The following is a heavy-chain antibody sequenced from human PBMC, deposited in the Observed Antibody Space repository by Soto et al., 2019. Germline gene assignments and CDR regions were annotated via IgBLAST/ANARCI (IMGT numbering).Heavy chain of an antibody. CDR3: ARGGGCCSSTSCYRNWFDP. V-gene: IGHV1-8*01. J-gene: IGHJ5*02. CDR1: RYTFTSYD. D-gene: IGHD2-2*02. Sequence: ASVKVSCKASRYTFTSYDINWVRQATGQGLEWMGWMNPNSGNTGYAQKFQGRVTMTRNTSISTAYMELSSLRSEDTAVYYCARGGGCCSSTSCYRNWFDPWGQGTLVTVSS. CDR2: MNPNSGNT.